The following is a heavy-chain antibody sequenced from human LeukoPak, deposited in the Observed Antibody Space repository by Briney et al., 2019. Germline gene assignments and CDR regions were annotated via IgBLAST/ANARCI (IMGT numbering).Heavy chain of an antibody. J-gene: IGHJ4*02. V-gene: IGHV4-38-2*02. CDR3: ARDMPGYYGSGSSFDY. CDR2: IYYSGST. CDR1: GFTFSNYS. D-gene: IGHD3-10*01. Sequence: GSLRLSCAASGFTFSNYSMNWVRQAPGKGLEWIGSIYYSGSTYYNPSLKSRVTISVDTSKNQFSLKLSSVTAADTAVYYCARDMPGYYGSGSSFDYWGQGTLVTVSS.